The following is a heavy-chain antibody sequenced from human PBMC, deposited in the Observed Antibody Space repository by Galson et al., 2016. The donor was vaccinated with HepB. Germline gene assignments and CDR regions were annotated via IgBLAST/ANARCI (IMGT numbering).Heavy chain of an antibody. V-gene: IGHV1-46*01. CDR3: ARGTVKSDYYFYRMDV. D-gene: IGHD1-1*01. CDR2: INPSGGVT. J-gene: IGHJ6*02. Sequence: SVKVSCKASGYTFTSYFMHWVRRAPGQGLEWMGIINPSGGVTTHAQIFQGRITMTRDTSTSTVYMGLSSLRAEDTAVYYCARGTVKSDYYFYRMDVWGRGTTVTVSS. CDR1: GYTFTSYF.